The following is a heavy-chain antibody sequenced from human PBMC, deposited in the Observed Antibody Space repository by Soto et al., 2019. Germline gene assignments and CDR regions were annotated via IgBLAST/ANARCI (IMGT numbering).Heavy chain of an antibody. D-gene: IGHD2-2*01. CDR3: ARLNIVVVPAAIDRYYYGMDV. J-gene: IGHJ6*02. CDR1: GGSISSYY. CDR2: IYYSGST. Sequence: SETLSLTCTVSGGSISSYYWSWIRQPPGKGLEWIGYIYYSGSTNYNPSLKSRVTISVDTSKNQFSLKLSSVTAADTAVYYCARLNIVVVPAAIDRYYYGMDVWGQGTTVTVSS. V-gene: IGHV4-59*08.